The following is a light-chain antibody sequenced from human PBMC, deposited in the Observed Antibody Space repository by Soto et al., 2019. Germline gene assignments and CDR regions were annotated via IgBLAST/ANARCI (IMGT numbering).Light chain of an antibody. Sequence: EIVLTQSPGTLSLSPGERATLSCRASQSVSSSYVAWYQQKPGQAPRLLIYGASSRATGIPDRFSGGGSGTAFTLTISRLEPEDFAVYYCHQYGSSGYTFGQGTKLEIK. V-gene: IGKV3-20*01. CDR1: QSVSSSY. CDR2: GAS. J-gene: IGKJ2*01. CDR3: HQYGSSGYT.